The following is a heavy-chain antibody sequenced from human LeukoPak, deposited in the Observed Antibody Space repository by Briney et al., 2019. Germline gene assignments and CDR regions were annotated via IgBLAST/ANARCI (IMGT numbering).Heavy chain of an antibody. D-gene: IGHD2-8*01. CDR1: GYTFTSYA. Sequence: ASVKVSCKASGYTFTSYAMNWVRQAPGQGLEWTGWINTNTGNPTYAQGFTGRFVFSLDTSVSTAYLQISSLKAEDTAVYYCARERGNGYYYGMDVWGQGTTVTVSS. J-gene: IGHJ6*02. CDR2: INTNTGNP. V-gene: IGHV7-4-1*02. CDR3: ARERGNGYYYGMDV.